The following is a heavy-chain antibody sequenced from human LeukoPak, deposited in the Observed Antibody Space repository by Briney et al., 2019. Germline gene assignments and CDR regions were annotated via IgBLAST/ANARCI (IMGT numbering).Heavy chain of an antibody. CDR3: ARGYATYDILTGYYFDEHYFDY. Sequence: PGGSLRLSCAASGFTFSSYWMSWVRQAPGKGLEWVANIKQDGSEKYYVDSVKGRFTISRDNAKNSLYLQMNSLRAEDTAVYYCARGYATYDILTGYYFDEHYFDYWGQGTLVTVSS. V-gene: IGHV3-7*01. J-gene: IGHJ4*02. CDR1: GFTFSSYW. CDR2: IKQDGSEK. D-gene: IGHD3-9*01.